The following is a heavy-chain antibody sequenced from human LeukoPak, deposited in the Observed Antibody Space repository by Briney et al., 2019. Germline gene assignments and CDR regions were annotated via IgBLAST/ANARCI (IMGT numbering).Heavy chain of an antibody. D-gene: IGHD2-21*02. V-gene: IGHV3-30*04. CDR3: AASGGVTSGAFDI. Sequence: PGGSLRLSCAASGFTFSSYAMHWVRQAPGKGLEWVAVISYDGSNKYYAGSVKGRFTISRDNSKNTLYLQMNSLRAEDTAVYYCAASGGVTSGAFDIWGQGTMVTVSS. J-gene: IGHJ3*02. CDR2: ISYDGSNK. CDR1: GFTFSSYA.